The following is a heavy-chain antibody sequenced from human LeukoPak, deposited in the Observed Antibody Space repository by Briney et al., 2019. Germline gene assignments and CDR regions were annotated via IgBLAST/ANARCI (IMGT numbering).Heavy chain of an antibody. CDR3: ATLDGPHDYGDYGYYFDY. D-gene: IGHD4-17*01. CDR1: GGSFSGYY. CDR2: INHSGST. Sequence: SETLSLTCAVYGGSFSGYYWSRIRQPPGKGLEWIGEINHSGSTNYNPSLKSRVTISVDTSKNQFSLKLSSVTAADTAVYYCATLDGPHDYGDYGYYFDYWGQGTLVTVSS. V-gene: IGHV4-34*01. J-gene: IGHJ4*02.